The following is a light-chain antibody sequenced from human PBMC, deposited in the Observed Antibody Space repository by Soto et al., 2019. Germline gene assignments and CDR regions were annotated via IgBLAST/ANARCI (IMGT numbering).Light chain of an antibody. V-gene: IGKV2-28*01. CDR1: QSLLHSNGYNY. CDR3: MQALQTPS. J-gene: IGKJ5*01. Sequence: DIVMTQSALSLPVTPGEPASISCRSSQSLLHSNGYNYLDWYLQKPGQSPQLLIYLGSNLASGVPDRFSGSGSGTDFTLKTSRVEAEDVGVYYCMQALQTPSFGQGTRLEIK. CDR2: LGS.